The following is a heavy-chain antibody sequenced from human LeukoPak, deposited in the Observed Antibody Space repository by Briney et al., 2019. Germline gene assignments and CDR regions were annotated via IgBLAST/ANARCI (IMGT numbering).Heavy chain of an antibody. V-gene: IGHV4-61*02. D-gene: IGHD4-17*01. CDR1: GHSITRGTYY. J-gene: IGHJ4*02. Sequence: SQTLSLTCTVSGHSITRGTYYWNWLRQPAEKGLEWIGRIHTSSRVNYTPSLKSRVTISIDTSRNLVSLRLTSVTAADAAVYYCARDRGNGDYGDYFDSWGQGTLVSVSS. CDR2: IHTSSRV. CDR3: ARDRGNGDYGDYFDS.